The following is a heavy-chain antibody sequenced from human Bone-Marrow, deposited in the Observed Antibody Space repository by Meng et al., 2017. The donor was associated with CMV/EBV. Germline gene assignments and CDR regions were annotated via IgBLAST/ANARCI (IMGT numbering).Heavy chain of an antibody. CDR1: GFTFDDYA. CDR3: ARAYYYGSGSYVY. CDR2: ISWNSGSI. V-gene: IGHV3-9*01. Sequence: GGSLRLSCAASGFTFDDYAMHWVRQAPGKGLEWVSGISWNSGSIGYADSVKGRFTISRDNAKNSLYLQMNSLRAEDTAVYYCARAYYYGSGSYVYWGQGTLVTVSS. D-gene: IGHD3-10*01. J-gene: IGHJ4*02.